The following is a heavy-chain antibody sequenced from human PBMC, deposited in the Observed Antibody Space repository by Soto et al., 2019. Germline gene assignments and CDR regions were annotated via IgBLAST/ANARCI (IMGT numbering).Heavy chain of an antibody. D-gene: IGHD3-9*01. J-gene: IGHJ4*02. CDR2: IYWDDSK. CDR3: AHKGPEDWPLDY. V-gene: IGHV2-5*02. CDR1: GFSLSTSGVG. Sequence: QITLKESGPTLVRPTQTLTLTCAFSGFSLSTSGVGVGWIRQPPGKALEWLAVIYWDDSKDYSPSLRSRLTITKDTSKNQVVLTMTYMDPMDTGTYYCAHKGPEDWPLDYWGQGTLVTVSS.